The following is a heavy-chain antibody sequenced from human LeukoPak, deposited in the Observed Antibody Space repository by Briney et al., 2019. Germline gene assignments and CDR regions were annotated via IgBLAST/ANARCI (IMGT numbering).Heavy chain of an antibody. V-gene: IGHV3-7*01. CDR2: INQDGSEK. Sequence: GGSLRLSCAASGFIFSSYSMNWVRQAPGKGLEWVANINQDGSEKYYVDSVKGRFTISRDNAKNSLYLQMNSLRAEDAAVYYCARPLKYYYGSETYFWFDPWGQGTLVTVSS. J-gene: IGHJ5*02. CDR3: ARPLKYYYGSETYFWFDP. D-gene: IGHD3-10*01. CDR1: GFIFSSYS.